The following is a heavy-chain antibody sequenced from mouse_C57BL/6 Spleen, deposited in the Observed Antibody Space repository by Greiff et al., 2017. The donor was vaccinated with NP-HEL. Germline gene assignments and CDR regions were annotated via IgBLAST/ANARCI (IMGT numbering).Heavy chain of an antibody. CDR2: IYPGSGNT. CDR3: ARDWDVGYYAMDY. D-gene: IGHD4-1*01. V-gene: IGHV1-76*01. J-gene: IGHJ4*01. Sequence: QVQLQQSGAELVRPGASVKLSCKASGYTFTDYYINWVKQRPGQGLEWIARIYPGSGNTYYNEKFKGKATLTAEKSSSTAYMQLSSLTSEDSAVYFCARDWDVGYYAMDYWGQGTSVTVSS. CDR1: GYTFTDYY.